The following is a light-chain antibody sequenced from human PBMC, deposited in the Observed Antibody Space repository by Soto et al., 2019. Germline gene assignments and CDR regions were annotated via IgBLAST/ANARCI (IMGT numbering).Light chain of an antibody. Sequence: EILITQSPSTLSVSPGERATLSCRSSQSVSSNLAWYQQKPGKAPRLLIYRASSRATGIPERSSGSGSGTDFTLTISRLAPEDFAVYYCQQYGSYSITFGQGTRLEIK. CDR1: QSVSSN. V-gene: IGKV3-20*01. CDR2: RAS. J-gene: IGKJ5*01. CDR3: QQYGSYSIT.